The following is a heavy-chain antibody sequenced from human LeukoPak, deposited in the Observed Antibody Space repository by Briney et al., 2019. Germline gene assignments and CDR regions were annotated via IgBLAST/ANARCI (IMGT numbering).Heavy chain of an antibody. D-gene: IGHD4-17*01. J-gene: IGHJ3*02. CDR2: IYYSGST. V-gene: IGHV4-59*12. CDR1: GGSISSYY. CDR3: ARRLREFAFDI. Sequence: SGTLSLTCTVSGGSISSYYWSWIRQPPGKGLEWIGYIYYSGSTNYNPSLKSRVTISVDRSKNQFSLKLSSVTAADTAVYYCARRLREFAFDIWGQGTMVTVSS.